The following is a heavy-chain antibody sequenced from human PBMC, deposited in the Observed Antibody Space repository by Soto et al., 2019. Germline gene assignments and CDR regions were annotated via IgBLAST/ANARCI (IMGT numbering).Heavy chain of an antibody. V-gene: IGHV5-51*04. CDR1: VYVFTKYW. J-gene: IGHJ5*01. Sequence: GESLKISCKASVYVFTKYWIAWLRQMPCKCLEWIWIIDPADSDDRYSPSFKRQITISVHKPNSSAYLQWDTLKTSATPIYFCARGVLNLSGLYSPYNGFVSWAQGPQVTSP. CDR2: IDPADSDD. D-gene: IGHD5-12*01. CDR3: ARGVLNLSGLYSPYNGFVS.